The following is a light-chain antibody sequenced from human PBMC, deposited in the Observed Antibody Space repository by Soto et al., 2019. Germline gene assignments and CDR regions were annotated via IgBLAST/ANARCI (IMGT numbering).Light chain of an antibody. CDR3: QQYGRSPRFT. V-gene: IGKV3-20*01. J-gene: IGKJ4*01. Sequence: EIVLTQSPGTLSLSPGERATLSCRASQSVSSSYLAWYQQKPGQAPRLLIYGASSSDAGIPDRFSGSGSGTYFNLTSSRLEPEDFAVYYCQQYGRSPRFTCGGGTKVEIK. CDR2: GAS. CDR1: QSVSSSY.